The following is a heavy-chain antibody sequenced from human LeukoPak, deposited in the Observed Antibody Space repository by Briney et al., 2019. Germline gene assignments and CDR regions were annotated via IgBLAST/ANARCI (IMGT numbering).Heavy chain of an antibody. CDR1: GFTFSNYA. CDR2: ISGSTGST. Sequence: GGSLRLSCAASGFTFSNYAMNWVRQAPGKGLEWVSLISGSTGSTYYADSVKGRFSISRDNSKNTVYLQMNSLRVEDTAVYYCARGSLDYYGSGSFIDYWGQGTLVTVSS. J-gene: IGHJ4*02. V-gene: IGHV3-23*01. CDR3: ARGSLDYYGSGSFIDY. D-gene: IGHD3-10*01.